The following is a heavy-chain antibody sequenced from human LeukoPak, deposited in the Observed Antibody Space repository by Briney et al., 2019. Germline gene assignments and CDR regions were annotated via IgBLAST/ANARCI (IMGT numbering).Heavy chain of an antibody. J-gene: IGHJ3*02. CDR2: IYYSGST. Sequence: SETLSLTCTVSDGSISSYYWSWIRQPPGKGLEWIGYIYYSGSTNYNPSLKSRVTISVDTSKNQFSLKLSSVTAADTAVYYCAREDSSSWEHAFDIWGQGTMVTVSS. D-gene: IGHD6-13*01. CDR3: AREDSSSWEHAFDI. V-gene: IGHV4-59*08. CDR1: DGSISSYY.